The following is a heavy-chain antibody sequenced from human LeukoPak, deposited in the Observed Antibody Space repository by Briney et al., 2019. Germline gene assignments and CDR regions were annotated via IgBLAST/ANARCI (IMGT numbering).Heavy chain of an antibody. Sequence: ASVKVSCKASGYTFTTHDINWVRQATGQGLEWLGWMGPNSGDTGYAQKFQGRVTMTSDSSISTAYMELSSLRSEDTAIYYCVRTPPNWGFDYWGQGTLVTVSS. J-gene: IGHJ4*02. CDR1: GYTFTTHD. CDR3: VRTPPNWGFDY. V-gene: IGHV1-8*01. D-gene: IGHD7-27*01. CDR2: MGPNSGDT.